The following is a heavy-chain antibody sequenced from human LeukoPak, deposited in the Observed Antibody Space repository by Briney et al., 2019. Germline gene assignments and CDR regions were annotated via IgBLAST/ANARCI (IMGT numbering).Heavy chain of an antibody. CDR3: AKDPAAITAPDYYYYYYMDV. V-gene: IGHV3-30*02. J-gene: IGHJ6*03. Sequence: PGGSLRLSCAASGFTFSSYGMHWVRQAPGKGLEWVAFIRYDGSNKYYADSVKGRFTISRDNSKNTLYLHMNSLRAEDTAVYYCAKDPAAITAPDYYYYYYMDVWGKGTTVTVSS. D-gene: IGHD2-2*01. CDR2: IRYDGSNK. CDR1: GFTFSSYG.